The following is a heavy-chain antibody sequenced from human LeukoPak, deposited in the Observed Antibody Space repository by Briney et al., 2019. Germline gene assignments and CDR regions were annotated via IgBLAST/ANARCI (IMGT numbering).Heavy chain of an antibody. D-gene: IGHD1-26*01. CDR3: ARLVGASIPNYMDV. V-gene: IGHV4-38-2*02. CDR1: GYSISSGYF. J-gene: IGHJ6*03. Sequence: SETLSLTCTVSGYSISSGYFWGWIRQPPGKGLEWIASISHSGSTYYNPSLKSRVTISVDTSKNQFSLRLSSATAADTAVYCCARLVGASIPNYMDVWGKGTTVTASS. CDR2: ISHSGST.